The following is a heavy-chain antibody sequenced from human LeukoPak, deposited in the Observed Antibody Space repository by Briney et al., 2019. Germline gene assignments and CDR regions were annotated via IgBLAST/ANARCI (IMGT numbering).Heavy chain of an antibody. CDR1: GGSISSSSYY. V-gene: IGHV4-39*07. Sequence: SETLSLTCTVSGGSISSSSYYWGWIRQPPGKGLVWIGSIYYSGSTYYNPALKSRVTISVDTSKSQFSLKLSSVTAADTAVYYCARIDYDILTGYSNWFDPWGQGTLVTVSS. CDR2: IYYSGST. CDR3: ARIDYDILTGYSNWFDP. D-gene: IGHD3-9*01. J-gene: IGHJ5*02.